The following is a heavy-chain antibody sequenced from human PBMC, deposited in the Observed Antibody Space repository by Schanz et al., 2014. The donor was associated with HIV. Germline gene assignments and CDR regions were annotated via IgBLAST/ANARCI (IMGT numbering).Heavy chain of an antibody. CDR1: GFTFSSYS. Sequence: EVQLVESGGGLIQPGGSLRLSCAASGFTFSSYSMNWVRQAPGKGLEWVSSISSSSSYIYYADSMKGRFTISRDNAKNSLYLQMNSLREEDTAVYYCTRDGGCSGTACYGYGMDVWGQGTTVTVSS. J-gene: IGHJ6*02. V-gene: IGHV3-21*01. CDR2: ISSSSSYI. CDR3: TRDGGCSGTACYGYGMDV. D-gene: IGHD2-2*01.